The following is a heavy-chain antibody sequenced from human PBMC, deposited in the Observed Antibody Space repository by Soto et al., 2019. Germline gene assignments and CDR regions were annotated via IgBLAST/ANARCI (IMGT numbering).Heavy chain of an antibody. CDR2: IYYSGST. D-gene: IGHD5-12*01. V-gene: IGHV4-59*01. CDR1: GGSISSYY. CDR3: ARGLRYSGYDYSWFDP. Sequence: SETLSLTCTVSGGSISSYYWSWVRQPPGKGLEWIGYIYYSGSTNYNPSLKSRVTISVDTSKNQFSLKLSSVTAADTAVYYCARGLRYSGYDYSWFDPWGQGTLVTDSS. J-gene: IGHJ5*02.